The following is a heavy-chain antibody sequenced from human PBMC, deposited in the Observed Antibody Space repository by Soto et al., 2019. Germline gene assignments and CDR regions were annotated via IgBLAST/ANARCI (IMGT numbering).Heavy chain of an antibody. D-gene: IGHD5-18*01. CDR3: AAEGRYSYGYYYYGMDV. CDR2: IIPIFGTA. J-gene: IGHJ6*02. V-gene: IGHV1-69*05. Sequence: GASVKVSCKTSGGTFSSYAISWVRQAPGQGLEWMGGIIPIFGTANYAQKFQGRVTMTRDTSTSTVYMELSSLRSEDTAVYYCAAEGRYSYGYYYYGMDVWGQGTTVTVSS. CDR1: GGTFSSYA.